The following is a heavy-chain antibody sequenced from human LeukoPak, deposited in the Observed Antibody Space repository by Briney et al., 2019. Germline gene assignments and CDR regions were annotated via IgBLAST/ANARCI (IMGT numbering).Heavy chain of an antibody. CDR3: ARDLFLAAVAGTNWPDAFDI. J-gene: IGHJ3*02. CDR1: GGSISSGSYY. CDR2: IYTSGST. Sequence: PSETLSLTCTVSGGSISSGSYYWSWIRQPAGKGLEWIGRIYTSGSTNYNPSLKSRVTISVDTSKNQFSLKLSSVTAADTAVYYCARDLFLAAVAGTNWPDAFDIWGQGTMVTVSS. D-gene: IGHD6-19*01. V-gene: IGHV4-61*02.